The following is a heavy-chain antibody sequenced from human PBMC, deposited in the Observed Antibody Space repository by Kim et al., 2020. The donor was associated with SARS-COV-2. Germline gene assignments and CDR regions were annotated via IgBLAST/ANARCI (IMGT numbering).Heavy chain of an antibody. V-gene: IGHV3-73*01. CDR3: TKDLTGEPWFDP. D-gene: IGHD1-26*01. CDR2: T. J-gene: IGHJ5*02. Sequence: TAYAAEVEGRFTVSRDDTKITAYLQMSSLKTEDSAVYYCTKDLTGEPWFDPWGQGSRVTVSS.